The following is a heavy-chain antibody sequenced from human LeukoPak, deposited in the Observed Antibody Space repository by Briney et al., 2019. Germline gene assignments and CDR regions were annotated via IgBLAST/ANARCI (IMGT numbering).Heavy chain of an antibody. CDR2: ISDSGGST. Sequence: PGGSLRLSCAASGFTFSSYAMSWVRQAPGKGLEWVSAISDSGGSTYYADSVKGRFTISRDNSKNTLYLQMNSLRAEDTAVYYCAKDLGPGGDCSDYWGQGTLVTVSS. V-gene: IGHV3-23*01. CDR3: AKDLGPGGDCSDY. J-gene: IGHJ4*02. D-gene: IGHD2-21*01. CDR1: GFTFSSYA.